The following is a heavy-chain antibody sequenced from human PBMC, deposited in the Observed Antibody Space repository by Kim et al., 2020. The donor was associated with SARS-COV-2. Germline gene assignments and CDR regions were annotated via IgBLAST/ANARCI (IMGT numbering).Heavy chain of an antibody. D-gene: IGHD3-10*01. CDR1: GFTFSSYG. J-gene: IGHJ3*02. V-gene: IGHV3-33*01. CDR3: ARNYYGSGSNYTNDAFAI. Sequence: GGSLRLSCAASGFTFSSYGMHWVRQAPGKGLEWVAVIWYDGSNKYYADSVKGRFTISRDNSKNTLYLQMNSLRAEDTAVYYCARNYYGSGSNYTNDAFAIWGQGTMVTVSS. CDR2: IWYDGSNK.